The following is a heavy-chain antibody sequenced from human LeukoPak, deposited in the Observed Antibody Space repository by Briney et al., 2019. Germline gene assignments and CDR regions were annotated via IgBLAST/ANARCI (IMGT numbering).Heavy chain of an antibody. CDR3: ARDINGELN. CDR1: GFTFSSYS. D-gene: IGHD4-17*01. CDR2: IKQDGSEK. J-gene: IGHJ4*02. Sequence: GGSLRLSCAASGFTFSSYSMNWVRQAPGKGLEWVANIKQDGSEKYYVDSVKGRFTISRDNAKNSLYLQMNSLRAEDTAVYYCARDINGELNWGQGTLVTVSS. V-gene: IGHV3-7*01.